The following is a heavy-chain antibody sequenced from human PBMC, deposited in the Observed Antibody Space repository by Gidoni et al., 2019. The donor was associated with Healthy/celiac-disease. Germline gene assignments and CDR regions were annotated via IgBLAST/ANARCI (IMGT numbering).Heavy chain of an antibody. Sequence: QVQLVESGGGVVQPGRSLRRYCAASGFTFSSYGMHWVRQAPGKGLEWVAVISYDGSNKYYADSVKGRFTISRDNSKNTLYLQMNSLRAEDTAVYYCAKDRIAVAGHDFDYWGQGTLVTVSS. CDR2: ISYDGSNK. J-gene: IGHJ4*02. CDR3: AKDRIAVAGHDFDY. D-gene: IGHD6-19*01. V-gene: IGHV3-30*18. CDR1: GFTFSSYG.